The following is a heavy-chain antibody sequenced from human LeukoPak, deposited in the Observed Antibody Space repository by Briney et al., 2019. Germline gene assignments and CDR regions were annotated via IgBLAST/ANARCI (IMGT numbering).Heavy chain of an antibody. CDR3: AKDSAAGIAGWPPYFDY. CDR1: GFTFSSYG. J-gene: IGHJ4*02. Sequence: PGRSLRLSCAASGFTFSSYGMHWVRQAPGKGLEWVAVISYDGSNKYYADSVKGRFTISRDNSKNTLYLQMNSLRAEDTAVYYCAKDSAAGIAGWPPYFDYWGQGTLVTVSS. V-gene: IGHV3-30*18. D-gene: IGHD6-13*01. CDR2: ISYDGSNK.